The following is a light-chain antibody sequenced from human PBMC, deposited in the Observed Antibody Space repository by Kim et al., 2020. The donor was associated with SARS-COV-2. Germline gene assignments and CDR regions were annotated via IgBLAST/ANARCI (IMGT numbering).Light chain of an antibody. V-gene: IGLV1-44*01. CDR1: SSNIGSET. CDR2: NDN. Sequence: GQRVSISCSGSSSNIGSETVNWYQKVPRTAPKLLIYNDNQRPSGVPDRFSGSKSGTSAALAISGLQSEDEADYYCASWDDSLNGWVFGGGTQLTVL. J-gene: IGLJ3*02. CDR3: ASWDDSLNGWV.